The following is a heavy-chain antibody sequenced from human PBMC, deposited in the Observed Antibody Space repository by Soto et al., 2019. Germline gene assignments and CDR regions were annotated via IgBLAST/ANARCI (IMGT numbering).Heavy chain of an antibody. CDR2: ITPYNGNT. J-gene: IGHJ3*01. CDR1: NYLFGAFG. V-gene: IGHV1-18*01. Sequence: QVQLVQSGAEVKNPGASVKVSGQASNYLFGAFGISWVRQAPGQGLEWMGWITPYNGNTHYAEKFQARVTMTADKSTNSAYMEVRRLTSDDTAVYFCARISARRNDFDVWGQGTVVTVSS. CDR3: ARISARRNDFDV.